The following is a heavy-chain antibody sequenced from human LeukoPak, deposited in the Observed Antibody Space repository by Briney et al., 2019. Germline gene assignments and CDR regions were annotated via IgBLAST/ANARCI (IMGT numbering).Heavy chain of an antibody. D-gene: IGHD5-18*01. CDR2: IKRDGSET. J-gene: IGHJ4*02. Sequence: GGSLRLSCEASGFIFSSQWMSWVRQAPGKGLEWVANIKRDGSETYYMNSVKGRFTISRDNAKNSLFLQMNSLRVEDTAVYYCASLDTAVVTWRDNWGQGTLVTVSS. CDR1: GFIFSSQW. V-gene: IGHV3-7*03. CDR3: ASLDTAVVTWRDN.